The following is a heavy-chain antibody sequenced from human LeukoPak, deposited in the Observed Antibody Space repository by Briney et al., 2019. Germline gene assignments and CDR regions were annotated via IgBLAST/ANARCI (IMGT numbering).Heavy chain of an antibody. V-gene: IGHV4-4*07. CDR2: IYSSGST. CDR3: ARGVYGSGDY. D-gene: IGHD3-10*01. CDR1: GGSISSYY. J-gene: IGHJ4*02. Sequence: PSETLSLTCTVSGGSISSYYWSWIRQPAGKGLEWIGHIYSSGSTNYNPSLKSRATMSVDTSKNRFSLKLTSVTAADTAVYYCARGVYGSGDYWGQGTLVTVSS.